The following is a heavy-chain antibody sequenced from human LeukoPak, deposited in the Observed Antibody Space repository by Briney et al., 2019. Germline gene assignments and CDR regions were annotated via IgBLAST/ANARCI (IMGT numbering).Heavy chain of an antibody. CDR3: ARVARSEWELYFDY. Sequence: SETLSLTCTVSGGSVSSGSYCWSWIRQPPGKGLEWIGYIYYSGSTNYNPSLKSRVTISVDTSKNQFSLKLSSVTAADTAVYYCARVARSEWELYFDYWGQGTLVTVSS. CDR2: IYYSGST. J-gene: IGHJ4*02. V-gene: IGHV4-61*01. CDR1: GGSVSSGSYC. D-gene: IGHD1-26*01.